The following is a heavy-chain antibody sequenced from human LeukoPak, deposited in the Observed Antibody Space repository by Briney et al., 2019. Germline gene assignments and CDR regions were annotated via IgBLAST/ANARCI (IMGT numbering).Heavy chain of an antibody. CDR1: GFTFSSYS. CDR2: ISSSSSYI. J-gene: IGHJ2*01. Sequence: GGSLRLSCAASGFTFSSYSMNWVRQAPGKGLEWVSSISSSSSYIYYADSVKGRFTISRENAKNSLYLQMNSLRAGDTAVYYCARAAYSSTWYSRYFDLWGRGTLVTVSS. CDR3: ARAAYSSTWYSRYFDL. V-gene: IGHV3-21*01. D-gene: IGHD6-13*01.